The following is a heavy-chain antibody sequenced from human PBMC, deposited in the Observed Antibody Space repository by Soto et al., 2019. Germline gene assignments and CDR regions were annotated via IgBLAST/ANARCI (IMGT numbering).Heavy chain of an antibody. CDR3: AAELYCVGRCCSFEV. D-gene: IGHD2-15*01. Sequence: SVWVFCKTSGVTFSNSAVKWVRPARGQRLEWIGWIIVGGGGTKYAQDLQGRLTINRDVSTNTAYMELSGLRSEDTAMYYWAAELYCVGRCCSFEVWG. CDR2: IIVGGGGT. V-gene: IGHV1-58*01. J-gene: IGHJ3*01. CDR1: GVTFSNSA.